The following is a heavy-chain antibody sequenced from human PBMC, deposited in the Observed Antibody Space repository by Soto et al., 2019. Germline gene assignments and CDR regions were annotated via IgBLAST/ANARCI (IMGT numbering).Heavy chain of an antibody. CDR1: SGSISSSNW. D-gene: IGHD1-1*01. CDR2: IYHSGST. CDR3: ARVGDWNGFDY. J-gene: IGHJ4*02. Sequence: SETLSLTCAVSSGSISSSNWWSWVRQPPGKGLEWIGEIYHSGSTNYNPSLKSRVTISVDKSKNQFSLKLSSVTAADPAVYYGARVGDWNGFDYWGQGTLVPVSS. V-gene: IGHV4-4*02.